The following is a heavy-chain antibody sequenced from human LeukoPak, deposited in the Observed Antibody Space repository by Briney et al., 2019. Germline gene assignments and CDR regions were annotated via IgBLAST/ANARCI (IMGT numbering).Heavy chain of an antibody. Sequence: GGSLRLSCAASGFTFSSYAMSWVRQAPGKGLEWVSAISGSGGSTYYADSVKGRFTISRDNAKNTLYLQMNSLRAEDTAVYYCARRAANVLLIYLDYWGQGTLVTVSS. CDR2: ISGSGGST. V-gene: IGHV3-23*01. CDR3: ARRAANVLLIYLDY. CDR1: GFTFSSYA. D-gene: IGHD3-10*01. J-gene: IGHJ4*02.